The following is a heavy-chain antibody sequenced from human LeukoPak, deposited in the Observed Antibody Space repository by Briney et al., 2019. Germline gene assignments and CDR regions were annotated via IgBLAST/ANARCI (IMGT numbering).Heavy chain of an antibody. CDR3: ARGVRSSGYYYVGPFDY. D-gene: IGHD3-22*01. J-gene: IGHJ4*02. CDR1: GYTFTGYY. Sequence: TSVKVSCKASGYTFTGYYMHWVRQAPGQGLEWMGWINPNSGGTNYAQKFQGWVTMTRDTSISTAYMELSRLRSDDTAVYYCARGVRSSGYYYVGPFDYWGQGTLVTVSS. V-gene: IGHV1-2*04. CDR2: INPNSGGT.